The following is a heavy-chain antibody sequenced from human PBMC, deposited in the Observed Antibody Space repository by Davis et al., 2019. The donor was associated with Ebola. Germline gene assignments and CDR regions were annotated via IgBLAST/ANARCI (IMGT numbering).Heavy chain of an antibody. V-gene: IGHV3-23*01. J-gene: IGHJ4*02. CDR2: ISGSGGST. Sequence: GESLKISCAASGFTFSSHAMSWVRQAPGKGLEWVSAISGSGGSTYYADSVKGRFTISRDNSKNTLYLQMNSLRAEDTAVYYCARVPIGHFDWLLSLWGQGTLVTVSS. D-gene: IGHD3-9*01. CDR1: GFTFSSHA. CDR3: ARVPIGHFDWLLSL.